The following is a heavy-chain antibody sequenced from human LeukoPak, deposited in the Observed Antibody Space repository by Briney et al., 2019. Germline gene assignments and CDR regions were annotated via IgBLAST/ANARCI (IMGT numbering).Heavy chain of an antibody. CDR2: IYYSGST. Sequence: PSETLSLTCTVSGGSISSYYWSWIRQPPGKGLEWIGDIYYSGSTNYNPSLKSRVTISVDTSKNQFSLKLSSVTAADTAVYYCARTTEAHSWRTRYYDYYMDVWGKGTTVTVSS. J-gene: IGHJ6*03. CDR3: ARTTEAHSWRTRYYDYYMDV. CDR1: GGSISSYY. V-gene: IGHV4-59*01. D-gene: IGHD6-13*01.